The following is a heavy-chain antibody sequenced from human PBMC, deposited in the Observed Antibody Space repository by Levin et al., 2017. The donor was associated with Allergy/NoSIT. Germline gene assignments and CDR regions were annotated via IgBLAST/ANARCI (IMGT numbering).Heavy chain of an antibody. CDR1: GYTFTGYY. CDR3: ARDLGYYDSSEGFDY. V-gene: IGHV1-2*02. CDR2: INPNSGGT. Sequence: ASVKVSCKASGYTFTGYYMHWVRQAPGQGLEWMGWINPNSGGTNYAQKFQGRVTMTRDTSISTAYMELSRLRSDDTAVYYCARDLGYYDSSEGFDYWGQGTLVTVSS. D-gene: IGHD3-22*01. J-gene: IGHJ4*02.